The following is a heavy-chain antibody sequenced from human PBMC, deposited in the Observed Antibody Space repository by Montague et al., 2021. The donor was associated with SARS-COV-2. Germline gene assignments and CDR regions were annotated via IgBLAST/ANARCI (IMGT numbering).Heavy chain of an antibody. D-gene: IGHD2-2*01. CDR1: GGSISSPDYY. CDR2: ISYAGRT. CDR3: ARQFPSYCSTTKCYPYYFDV. Sequence: SETLSLTCTVPGGSISSPDYYWAWIRQTPGKGLEWIGSISYAGRTYYNPSLRSRVSFSMDTSKNHFSLSLNSVTAADTAVYFCARQFPSYCSTTKCYPYYFDVWGQGALVTVSS. J-gene: IGHJ4*02. V-gene: IGHV4-39*01.